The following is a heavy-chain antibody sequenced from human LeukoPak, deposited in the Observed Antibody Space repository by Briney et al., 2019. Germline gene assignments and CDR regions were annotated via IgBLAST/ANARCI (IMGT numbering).Heavy chain of an antibody. CDR3: ARVGSSSSYYYYGMDV. D-gene: IGHD6-6*01. Sequence: PGGSLSLSCAASGFTFSSYAMHWVRQAPGKGLEWVAVISYDGSNKYYADSVKGRFTISRDNSKNTLYLQMNSLRAEDTAVYYCARVGSSSSYYYYGMDVWGQGTTVTVSS. CDR2: ISYDGSNK. J-gene: IGHJ6*02. CDR1: GFTFSSYA. V-gene: IGHV3-30-3*01.